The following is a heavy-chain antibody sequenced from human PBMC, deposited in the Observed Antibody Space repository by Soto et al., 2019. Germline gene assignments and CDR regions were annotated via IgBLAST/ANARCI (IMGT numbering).Heavy chain of an antibody. J-gene: IGHJ4*02. Sequence: WGSLRLSCAASGFTFSSYWMSWVRQAPGKGLEWVANIKQDGSEKYYVDSVKGRFTISRDNAKNSLYLQMNSLRAEDTAVYYCARAVRLGYCSGGSCYFFDYWGQGTLVTVSS. CDR3: ARAVRLGYCSGGSCYFFDY. CDR1: GFTFSSYW. V-gene: IGHV3-7*04. CDR2: IKQDGSEK. D-gene: IGHD2-15*01.